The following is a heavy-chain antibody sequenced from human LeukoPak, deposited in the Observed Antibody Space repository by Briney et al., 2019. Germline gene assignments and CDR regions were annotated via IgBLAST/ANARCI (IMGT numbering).Heavy chain of an antibody. Sequence: ASVKVSCKVSGYTLTELSMHWVRQAPGKGLEWMGGFDPEDGETIYAQKFQGRVTMTEDTSTDTAYMELSSLRSEDTAVYYCATDRLGGNPARGVAFDIWGQGTMVTVSS. V-gene: IGHV1-24*01. CDR3: ATDRLGGNPARGVAFDI. D-gene: IGHD4-23*01. CDR2: FDPEDGET. J-gene: IGHJ3*02. CDR1: GYTLTELS.